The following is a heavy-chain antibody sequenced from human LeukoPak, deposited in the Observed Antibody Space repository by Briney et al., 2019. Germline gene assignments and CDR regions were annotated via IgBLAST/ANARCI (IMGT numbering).Heavy chain of an antibody. CDR2: ISAYNGNT. D-gene: IGHD6-13*01. J-gene: IGHJ3*02. Sequence: ASVKVSCKTSGYTFTNYGISWVREAPGLGLEWMGWISAYNGNTNYAQKVQGRVTMTTDTSTSTAYMELRSLRFDDTAVYYCARDQSVRLLQTSSTYFKHVFAIWGQGSMVTVSS. CDR1: GYTFTNYG. V-gene: IGHV1-18*01. CDR3: ARDQSVRLLQTSSTYFKHVFAI.